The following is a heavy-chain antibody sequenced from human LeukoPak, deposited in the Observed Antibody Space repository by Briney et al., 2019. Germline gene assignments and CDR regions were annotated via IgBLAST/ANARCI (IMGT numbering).Heavy chain of an antibody. D-gene: IGHD6-6*01. CDR1: GFTFSSHA. V-gene: IGHV3-23*01. J-gene: IGHJ4*02. CDR2: ISGSGDNT. CDR3: AKWKYSNSGIDDY. Sequence: GGSLRLSCAASGFTFSSHAMSWVRQVPGKGLEWVSVISGSGDNTYYADSVKGRFTISRDNSKNMLYLQMNSLRAEDTAVYYCAKWKYSNSGIDDYWGQGTLVTVSS.